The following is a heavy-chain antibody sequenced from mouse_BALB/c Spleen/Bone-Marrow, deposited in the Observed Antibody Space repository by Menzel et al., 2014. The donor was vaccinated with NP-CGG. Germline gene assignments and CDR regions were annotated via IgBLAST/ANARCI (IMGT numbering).Heavy chain of an antibody. CDR2: IDPANGNT. CDR3: ANYYXGXSLFXY. Sequence: VQLQQSGAELVKPGASVKLSCTASGFNIKDTYMHWVKQRPEQGLEWIGRIDPANGNTKYDPKFQGKATITADTSSNTAYLQLSSLTSEDTAVYYCANYYXGXSLFXYWGQGTLVTVSA. V-gene: IGHV14-3*02. J-gene: IGHJ3*01. D-gene: IGHD1-1*01. CDR1: GFNIKDTY.